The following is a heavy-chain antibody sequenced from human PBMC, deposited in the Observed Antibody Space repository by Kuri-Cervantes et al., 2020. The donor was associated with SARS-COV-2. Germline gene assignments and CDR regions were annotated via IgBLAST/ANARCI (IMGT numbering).Heavy chain of an antibody. CDR1: GFTFSDDY. D-gene: IGHD3-10*01. J-gene: IGHJ4*02. Sequence: GGSLRLSCAASGFTFSDDYMSWIRQAPGRGLEWVSYISDGGRAKHYADSVKGRFTVSRDNAKNSLYLQRNSLRTEDTAVYFCAGAGTGWKYPIDYWGQGTPVTVSS. CDR3: AGAGTGWKYPIDY. CDR2: ISDGGRAK. V-gene: IGHV3-11*04.